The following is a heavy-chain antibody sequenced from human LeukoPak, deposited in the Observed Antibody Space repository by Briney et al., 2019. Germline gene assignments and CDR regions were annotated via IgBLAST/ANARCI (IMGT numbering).Heavy chain of an antibody. V-gene: IGHV3-53*01. Sequence: GGSLRLSCAASGLTVGNNYMTWVRQAPGKGLEWVSVIYSEGRGGGTYYTDAVKGRFTISRDNSKNTLYLQMSSLRAEDTAVYYCARTFYDTLDSDAFDFWGQGTMVIVSS. J-gene: IGHJ3*01. CDR2: IYSEGRGGGT. CDR1: GLTVGNNY. CDR3: ARTFYDTLDSDAFDF. D-gene: IGHD2/OR15-2a*01.